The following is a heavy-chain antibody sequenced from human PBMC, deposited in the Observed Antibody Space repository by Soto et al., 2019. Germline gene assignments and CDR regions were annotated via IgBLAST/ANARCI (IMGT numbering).Heavy chain of an antibody. CDR2: IYSGGST. CDR1: GFTVSSNY. V-gene: IGHV3-66*01. J-gene: IGHJ4*02. CDR3: ARDLPPNSSSWN. D-gene: IGHD6-13*01. Sequence: GGSLRLSCAASGFTVSSNYMSWVRQAPGKGLEWVSVIYSGGSTYYADSVKGRFTISRDNSKNTLYLQMNSLRAEDTAVYYCARDLPPNSSSWNWGQGTLVTVSS.